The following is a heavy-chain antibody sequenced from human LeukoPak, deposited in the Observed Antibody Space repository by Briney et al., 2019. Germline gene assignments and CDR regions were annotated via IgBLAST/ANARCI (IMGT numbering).Heavy chain of an antibody. Sequence: GGSLRLSCAASAFTVSSNYMSCVRQAPGKGLEWVSVIYSGGVTYYADSVKGRFTISRDNSKNTLYLQMNSLRAEDTAVYYCARGAVQFYFDYWGQGTLVTVSS. D-gene: IGHD6-19*01. V-gene: IGHV3-53*01. CDR2: IYSGGVT. CDR1: AFTVSSNY. J-gene: IGHJ4*02. CDR3: ARGAVQFYFDY.